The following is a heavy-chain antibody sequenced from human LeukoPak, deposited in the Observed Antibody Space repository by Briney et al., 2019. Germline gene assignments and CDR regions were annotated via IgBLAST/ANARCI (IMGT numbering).Heavy chain of an antibody. CDR2: INTNTGNP. Sequence: ASVKVSCKAPGYTFTSYAMNWVRQAPGQGLEWMGWINTNTGNPTYAQGFTGRFVFSLDTSVSTAYLQISSLKAEDTAVYYCASATSKSEPSYYYGMDVWGQGTTVTVSS. J-gene: IGHJ6*02. V-gene: IGHV7-4-1*02. CDR1: GYTFTSYA. CDR3: ASATSKSEPSYYYGMDV. D-gene: IGHD4-11*01.